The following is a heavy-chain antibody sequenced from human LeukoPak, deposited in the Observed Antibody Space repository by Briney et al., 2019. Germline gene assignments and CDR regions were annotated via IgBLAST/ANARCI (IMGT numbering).Heavy chain of an antibody. D-gene: IGHD4-23*01. CDR2: ISYDGSNK. CDR1: GFTFSSYA. J-gene: IGHJ4*02. V-gene: IGHV3-30-3*01. CDR3: ARDGATVVTNFDY. Sequence: GGSLRLSCAASGFTFSSYAMHWVRQAPGKGLEWVAVISYDGSNKYCADSVKGRFTISRDNSKNTLYLQMNSLRAEDTAVYYCARDGATVVTNFDYWGQGTLVTVSS.